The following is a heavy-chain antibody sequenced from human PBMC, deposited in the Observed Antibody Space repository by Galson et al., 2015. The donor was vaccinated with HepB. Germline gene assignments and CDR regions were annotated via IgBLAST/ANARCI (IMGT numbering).Heavy chain of an antibody. V-gene: IGHV4-4*02. CDR2: IYHSETESP. CDR1: GDSISSTHW. D-gene: IGHD5-18*01. Sequence: LSLTCAVSGDSISSTHWWSWVRQPPGKGLEWVGEIYHSETESPKYNPSLKSRVTISVDKSRNQFSLKLTSVTAADTAVYYCARGSLLVSGIQYYYYMDVWGKGTTVTVSS. CDR3: ARGSLLVSGIQYYYYMDV. J-gene: IGHJ6*03.